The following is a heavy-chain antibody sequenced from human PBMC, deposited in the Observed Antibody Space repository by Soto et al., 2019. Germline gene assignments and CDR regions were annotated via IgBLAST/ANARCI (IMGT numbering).Heavy chain of an antibody. CDR1: GFTFSSYG. J-gene: IGHJ4*02. V-gene: IGHV3-33*01. CDR3: ARDQGRGYSYGFDY. Sequence: QVQLVESGGGVVQPGRCLRLSCAASGFTFSSYGMHWVRQALGKGLEWVAVIWYDGSNKYYADSVKGRFTISRDNSKNTLYLQMNSLRAEDTAVYYCARDQGRGYSYGFDYWGQGTLVTVSS. D-gene: IGHD5-18*01. CDR2: IWYDGSNK.